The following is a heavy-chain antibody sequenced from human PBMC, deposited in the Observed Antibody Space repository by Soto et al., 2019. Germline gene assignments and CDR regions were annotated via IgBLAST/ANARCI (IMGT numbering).Heavy chain of an antibody. V-gene: IGHV3-23*01. CDR1: GFNFNKYA. D-gene: IGHD6-19*01. Sequence: EVQLLESGGGLVRPGESLRLSCTASGFNFNKYAMSWVRQAPGEGLEWVSGISCCGGTASYADSVKGRFTIARDDAKNTLYLDMNSMRGEDTAEYYCAKADGQQWLLPHLENWGRGTLFTVS. CDR2: ISCCGGTA. J-gene: IGHJ4*02. CDR3: AKADGQQWLLPHLEN.